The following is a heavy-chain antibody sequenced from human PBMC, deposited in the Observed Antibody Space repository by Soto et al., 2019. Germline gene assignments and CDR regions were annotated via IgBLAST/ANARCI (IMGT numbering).Heavy chain of an antibody. V-gene: IGHV1-46*03. CDR3: ARATHPITMIVVVISEVAAFDI. J-gene: IGHJ3*02. Sequence: ASVKVSCKASGYTFTSYYMHWVRQAPGQGLEWMGIINPGGGSTSYAQKFQGRVTMTRDTSTSTVYMELSSLRSEDTAVYYCARATHPITMIVVVISEVAAFDIWGQGTMVTVSS. CDR1: GYTFTSYY. D-gene: IGHD3-22*01. CDR2: INPGGGST.